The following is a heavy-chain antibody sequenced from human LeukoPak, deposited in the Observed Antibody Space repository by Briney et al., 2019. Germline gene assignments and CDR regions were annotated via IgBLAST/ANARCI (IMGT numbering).Heavy chain of an antibody. Sequence: GGSLRLSCAASGFTFSSYGMHWVCQAPGKGLEWVAVIWYDGSNKYYADSVKGRFTISRDNSKNTLYLQMNSLRAEDTAVYYCARDLSGGFGMDVWGQGTTVTVSS. CDR2: IWYDGSNK. V-gene: IGHV3-33*01. J-gene: IGHJ6*02. CDR1: GFTFSSYG. CDR3: ARDLSGGFGMDV. D-gene: IGHD2-15*01.